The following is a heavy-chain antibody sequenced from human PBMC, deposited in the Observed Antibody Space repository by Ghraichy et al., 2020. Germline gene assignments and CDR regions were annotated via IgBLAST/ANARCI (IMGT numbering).Heavy chain of an antibody. CDR3: ARFRPDYYGSGSTPPRLDY. V-gene: IGHV1-18*04. CDR1: GYTFTSYG. J-gene: IGHJ4*02. CDR2: ISAYNGNT. D-gene: IGHD3-10*01. Sequence: ASVKVSCKASGYTFTSYGISWVRQAPGQGLEWMGWISAYNGNTNYAQKLQGRVTMTTDTSTSTAYMELRSLRSDDTAVYYCARFRPDYYGSGSTPPRLDYWGQGTLVTVSS.